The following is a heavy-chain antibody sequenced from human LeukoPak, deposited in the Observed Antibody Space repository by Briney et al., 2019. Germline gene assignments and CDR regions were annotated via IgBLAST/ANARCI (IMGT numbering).Heavy chain of an antibody. V-gene: IGHV3-21*04. CDR2: ISSSSSYI. J-gene: IGHJ4*02. Sequence: GGSLRLSCAASGFTFSDTWMHWVRQAPGEGLVWVSSISSSSSYIYYADSVKGRFTISRDNAKNSLYLQMNSLRAEDTAVYYCAKGAYRPPDYWGQGTLVTVSS. CDR1: GFTFSDTW. CDR3: AKGAYRPPDY. D-gene: IGHD1-14*01.